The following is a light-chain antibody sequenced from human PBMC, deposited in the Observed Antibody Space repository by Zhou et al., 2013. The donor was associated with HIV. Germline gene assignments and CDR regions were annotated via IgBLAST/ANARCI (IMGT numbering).Light chain of an antibody. CDR1: QSVSSSY. J-gene: IGKJ1*01. CDR3: QHRGPWPWT. Sequence: EIVLTQSPGTLSLSPGERATLSCRASQSVSSSYLAWYQQKPGQAPRLLIYGASTRATGIPARFSGSGSGTEFTLTISSLEPEDFAVYYCQHRGPWPWTFGQGTKVEMK. CDR2: GAS. V-gene: IGKV3D-20*02.